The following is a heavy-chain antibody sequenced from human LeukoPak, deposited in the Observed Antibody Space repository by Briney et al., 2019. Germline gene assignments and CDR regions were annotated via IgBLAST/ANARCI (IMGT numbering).Heavy chain of an antibody. CDR3: TKDRSYGRSYFDY. D-gene: IGHD5-18*01. Sequence: GGSLRLSCAASGFTFSDYYMSWIRQAPGKGLEWVAVISYDGSNKYYADSVKGRFTISRDNSKNTLYLQMNSLRIEDTAVYYCTKDRSYGRSYFDYWGQGTLVTVAS. J-gene: IGHJ4*02. CDR2: ISYDGSNK. V-gene: IGHV3-30*14. CDR1: GFTFSDYY.